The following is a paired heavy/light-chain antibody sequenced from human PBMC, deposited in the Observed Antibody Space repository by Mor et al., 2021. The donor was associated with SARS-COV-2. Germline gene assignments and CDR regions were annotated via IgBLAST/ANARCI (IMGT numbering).Light chain of an antibody. J-gene: IGKJ3*01. V-gene: IGKV3-20*01. CDR1: QSVSNNY. Sequence: EFVLTQSPGTLSLSPGERATLSCRASQSVSNNYLAWYQQKPGQAPRLLIYGASSRATGIPERFSGSGSGTDFSLTISRLESEDFAVYYCQQYGGSPLVTFGPGTKVDFK. CDR2: GAS. CDR3: QQYGGSPLVT.
Heavy chain of an antibody. J-gene: IGHJ3*02. V-gene: IGHV5-10-1*01. Sequence: EVQLVQSGAEVKKPGESLRISCKGSGYSFTSHWITWVRQMPGKGLEWMGRIDPRDSYTNYSPSFQGHVTISVDKSISTAYLQWSSLKASESAIYYCAVGRVTPDAFDMWGQGTMVTVSS. CDR3: AVGRVTPDAFDM. CDR1: GYSFTSHW. D-gene: IGHD2-21*02. CDR2: IDPRDSYT.